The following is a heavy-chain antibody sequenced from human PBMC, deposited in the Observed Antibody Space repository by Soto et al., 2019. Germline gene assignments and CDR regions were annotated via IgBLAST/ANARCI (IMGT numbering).Heavy chain of an antibody. CDR3: ATDRITMVRGVIRGGMDV. D-gene: IGHD3-10*01. CDR2: IDPSDSYT. J-gene: IGHJ6*02. CDR1: GYSFTSYW. V-gene: IGHV5-10-1*01. Sequence: PGESLKLSCKGSGYSFTSYWISWVRQMPGKGLEWMGRIDPSDSYTNYSPSFQGHVTISADKSISTAYLQWSSLKASDTAMYYCATDRITMVRGVIRGGMDVWGQGTTVTVSS.